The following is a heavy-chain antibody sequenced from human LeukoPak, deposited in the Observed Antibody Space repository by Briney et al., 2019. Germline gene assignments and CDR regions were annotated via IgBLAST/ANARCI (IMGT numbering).Heavy chain of an antibody. J-gene: IGHJ4*02. CDR3: ARREYYDSSGYYFDY. V-gene: IGHV3-20*04. CDR2: INWHGGST. CDR1: GFTFDDYG. D-gene: IGHD3-22*01. Sequence: PGGSLRLSCAASGFTFDDYGMSWVRHAPGKGLEWVSGINWHGGSTGYADSVKGRFTISRDNAKNSLYLQMNSLRAEDTAFYYCARREYYDSSGYYFDYWGQGTLVTVSS.